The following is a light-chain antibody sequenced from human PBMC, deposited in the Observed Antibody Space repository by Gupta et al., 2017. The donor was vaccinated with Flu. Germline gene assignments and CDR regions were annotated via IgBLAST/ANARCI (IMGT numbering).Light chain of an antibody. V-gene: IGKV1-39*01. CDR3: QQSYSTPLT. J-gene: IGKJ4*01. Sequence: DIQVTKSPSSLSASVGDRVTITCRASQSISSYLNWYHQKPGKAPKLLIYAASSLQSGVPSRFSGSGSGTDFTLTISSLQPEDFATYYCQQSYSTPLTFGRGTKVEIK. CDR2: AAS. CDR1: QSISSY.